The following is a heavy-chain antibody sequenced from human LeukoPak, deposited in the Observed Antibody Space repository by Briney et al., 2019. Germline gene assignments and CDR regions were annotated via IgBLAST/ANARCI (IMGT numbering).Heavy chain of an antibody. D-gene: IGHD3-22*01. CDR2: INPSGGST. Sequence: ASVKVSCKASGYTFTSYYMHWVRQAPGQGLEWMGIINPSGGSTSYAQKFQGRVTMTRDMSTSTVYMELSSLRSEDTAVYYCARSIVVPHGWFDPWGQGTLVTVSS. CDR1: GYTFTSYY. V-gene: IGHV1-46*01. J-gene: IGHJ5*02. CDR3: ARSIVVPHGWFDP.